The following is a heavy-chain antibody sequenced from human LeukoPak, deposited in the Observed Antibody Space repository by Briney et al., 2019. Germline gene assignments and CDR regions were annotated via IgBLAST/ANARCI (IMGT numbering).Heavy chain of an antibody. Sequence: GASVKVSCKASGYTFTGYYMHWVRQAPGQGLEWMGWINPNSGGTNYAQKFQGRVTMTTDTSTTTAYMELRSLRSDDTAVYYCARDLTWKDVCDIWGQGTMVTVSS. J-gene: IGHJ3*02. D-gene: IGHD1-1*01. CDR2: INPNSGGT. CDR1: GYTFTGYY. V-gene: IGHV1-2*02. CDR3: ARDLTWKDVCDI.